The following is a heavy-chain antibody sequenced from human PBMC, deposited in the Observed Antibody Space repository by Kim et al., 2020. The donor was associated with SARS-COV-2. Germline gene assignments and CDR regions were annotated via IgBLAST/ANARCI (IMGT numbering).Heavy chain of an antibody. J-gene: IGHJ4*02. CDR3: ARDGFSYCSSTSCDNYFDY. V-gene: IGHV3-30*07. D-gene: IGHD2-2*02. Sequence: GRFTISRDNSKNTLYLQMNSRRAEDTAVYYCARDGFSYCSSTSCDNYFDYWGQGTLVTVSS.